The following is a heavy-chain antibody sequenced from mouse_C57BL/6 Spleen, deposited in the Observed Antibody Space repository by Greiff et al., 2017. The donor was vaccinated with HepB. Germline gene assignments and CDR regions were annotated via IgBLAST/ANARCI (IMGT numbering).Heavy chain of an antibody. D-gene: IGHD2-2*01. CDR2: INYDGSST. V-gene: IGHV5-16*01. J-gene: IGHJ3*01. Sequence: EVHLVESEGGLVQPGSSMKLSCTASGFTFSDYYMAWVRQVPEKGLEWVANINYDGSSTYYLDSLKSRFIISRDNAKNILYLQMSSLKSEDTATYYCARPSYGSWFAYWGQGTLVTVSA. CDR3: ARPSYGSWFAY. CDR1: GFTFSDYY.